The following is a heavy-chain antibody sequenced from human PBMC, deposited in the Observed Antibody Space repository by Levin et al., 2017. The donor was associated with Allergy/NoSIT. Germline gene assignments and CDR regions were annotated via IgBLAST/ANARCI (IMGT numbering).Heavy chain of an antibody. CDR2: NYYSGNP. D-gene: IGHD3-10*01. V-gene: IGHV4-61*01. CDR3: ARDRGPGVDP. J-gene: IGHJ5*02. CDR1: GGSVSSNSYF. Sequence: KSSETLSLTCTVSGGSVSSNSYFWSWILQPPGKGLEWIGYNYYSGNPKYNPSLQSRVTISLDTSKNQFSLKLNSVTAADTAVYYCARDRGPGVDPWGQGTLVIVSS.